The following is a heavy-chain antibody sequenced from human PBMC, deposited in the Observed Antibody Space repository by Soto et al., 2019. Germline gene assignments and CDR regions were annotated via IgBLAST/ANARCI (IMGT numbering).Heavy chain of an antibody. D-gene: IGHD3-3*01. V-gene: IGHV4-4*02. CDR2: IFHVGST. CDR3: ARLQPDTSGYYFDH. CDR1: GGSISTNQW. J-gene: IGHJ4*02. Sequence: QVHLQESGPGLVKPSGTLSLTCAVSGGSISTNQWWNWVRQAPGKGLEWIGEIFHVGSTNYNPSLKSRVIISVDKSKNQFSLNLSSVIAADTAVYYCARLQPDTSGYYFDHWGQGALVTVSS.